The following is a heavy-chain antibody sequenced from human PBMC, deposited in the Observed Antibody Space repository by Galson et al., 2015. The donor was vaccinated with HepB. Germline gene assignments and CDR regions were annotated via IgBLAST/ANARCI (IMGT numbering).Heavy chain of an antibody. V-gene: IGHV3-30*18. CDR2: ISYDGSNK. CDR1: GFTFSSYG. CDR3: AKVGGDCY. D-gene: IGHD2-21*02. Sequence: SLRLSCAASGFTFSSYGMHWVRQAPGKGLEWVAVISYDGSNKYYADSVKGRFTISRDNSKNTLYLQMNSLRAEDTAVYYCAKVGGDCYWGQGTLVTVSS. J-gene: IGHJ4*02.